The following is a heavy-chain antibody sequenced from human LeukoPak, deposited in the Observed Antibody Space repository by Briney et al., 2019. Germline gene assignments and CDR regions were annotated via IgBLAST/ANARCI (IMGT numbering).Heavy chain of an antibody. V-gene: IGHV3-48*04. J-gene: IGHJ4*02. CDR1: GFIFSSYS. D-gene: IGHD7-27*01. CDR2: ISSSSSPI. Sequence: HPGGSLRLSCGASGFIFSSYSMNWVRQAPGKGLEWVSYISSSSSPIYYADSVKGRFTISRDNAKNSLYLQMNSLRVEDTAVYYCARDLNWETYWGQGTLVSVSS. CDR3: ARDLNWETY.